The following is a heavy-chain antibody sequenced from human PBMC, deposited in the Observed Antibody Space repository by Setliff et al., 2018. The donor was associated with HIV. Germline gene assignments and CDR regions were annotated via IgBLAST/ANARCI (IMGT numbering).Heavy chain of an antibody. J-gene: IGHJ4*02. Sequence: ASVKVSCKASGGSFTSFAISWVRQAPGQGLEWMGGSIPIYGTPNYAQRFQGRITISTDASTSTAYMELNSLRSEDTAVYYCARNDASGSYYRLDYWGQGTQVTVSS. CDR2: SIPIYGTP. V-gene: IGHV1-69*05. D-gene: IGHD3-10*01. CDR1: GGSFTSFA. CDR3: ARNDASGSYYRLDY.